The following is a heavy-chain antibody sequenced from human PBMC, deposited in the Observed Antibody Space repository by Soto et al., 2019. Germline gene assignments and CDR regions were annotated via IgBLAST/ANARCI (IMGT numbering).Heavy chain of an antibody. V-gene: IGHV1-8*01. Sequence: QVQLVQFGAEVKKPGASVNVSSKASGYTFTSYDIIWVRHAAGQGLEWMGWMNSNSGNTGYAQKFQGRVTMTRNTAISTTYMALCSLRSEDTAVYYCARGTSLKPDNWGQGTLVTVSS. CDR3: ARGTSLKPDN. CDR2: MNSNSGNT. J-gene: IGHJ4*02. CDR1: GYTFTSYD.